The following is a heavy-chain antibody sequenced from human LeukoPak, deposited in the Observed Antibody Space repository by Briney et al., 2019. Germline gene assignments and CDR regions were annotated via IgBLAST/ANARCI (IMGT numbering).Heavy chain of an antibody. J-gene: IGHJ1*01. CDR3: ARILSSSWYEYFHH. CDR1: GGIFSNYA. CDR2: IIPIFGTA. D-gene: IGHD6-19*01. Sequence: VASVKVSCKASGGIFSNYAISWVRQAPGQGLEWMGAIIPIFGTANYAQKFQGRVTITADESTSTAYMELSSLRSEDTAVYYCARILSSSWYEYFHHWGQGTLVTVSS. V-gene: IGHV1-69*01.